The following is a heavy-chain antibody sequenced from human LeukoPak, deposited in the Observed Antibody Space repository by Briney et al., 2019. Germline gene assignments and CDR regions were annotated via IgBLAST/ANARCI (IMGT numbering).Heavy chain of an antibody. Sequence: TGGSLRLSCAASGFTFTRYWMHWVRQAPGKGLVWVSRIKSDGSSTSYADSVKGRFTISRDNAKNTLYVQMNSLRVEDTAVYYCARGGYGGYDSNFDYWGQGTLVTVSS. CDR3: ARGGYGGYDSNFDY. D-gene: IGHD5-12*01. J-gene: IGHJ4*02. CDR1: GFTFTRYW. V-gene: IGHV3-74*01. CDR2: IKSDGSST.